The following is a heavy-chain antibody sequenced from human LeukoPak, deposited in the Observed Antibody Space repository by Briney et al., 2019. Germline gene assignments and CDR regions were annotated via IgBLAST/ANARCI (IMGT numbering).Heavy chain of an antibody. V-gene: IGHV3-21*01. CDR1: GFTFSSYS. Sequence: GGSLRLSCAASGFTFSSYSMNWVRQAPGKGLEWVSSISSSSSYIYYADSVKGRFTISRDNAKNSLYLQMNSLRAEDTAVYYCARFLYDFWSGYEGELDYWGQGTLVTVSS. J-gene: IGHJ4*02. D-gene: IGHD3-3*01. CDR2: ISSSSSYI. CDR3: ARFLYDFWSGYEGELDY.